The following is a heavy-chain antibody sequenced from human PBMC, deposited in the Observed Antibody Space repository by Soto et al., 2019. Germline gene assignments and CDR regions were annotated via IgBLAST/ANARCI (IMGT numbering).Heavy chain of an antibody. D-gene: IGHD2-2*01. Sequence: QVQLQESGPGLVKPSGTLSLTCAVSGGSISSNNWWSWVRQAPGPGLEWIGVIFHSGSTNYNPSLNIRVTISVYTSENQFSLKLSSVTAADTAMYYCARLFCSSSSCLTPSWFDPWGQGTLVTVSS. CDR3: ARLFCSSSSCLTPSWFDP. J-gene: IGHJ5*02. CDR2: IFHSGST. V-gene: IGHV4-4*02. CDR1: GGSISSNNW.